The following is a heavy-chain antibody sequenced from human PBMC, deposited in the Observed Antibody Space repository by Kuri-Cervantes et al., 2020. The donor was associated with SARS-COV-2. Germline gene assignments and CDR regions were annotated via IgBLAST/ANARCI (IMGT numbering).Heavy chain of an antibody. CDR3: ARDTVPSIAAAGKYYYYGMDV. CDR2: ISGSGGST. D-gene: IGHD6-13*01. Sequence: GESLKISCAASGFTFSSYSMNWVRQAPGKGLEWVSAISGSGGSTYYADSVKGRFTISRDNSKNTLYLQMNSLRAEDTAVYYCARDTVPSIAAAGKYYYYGMDVWGQGTTVTVSS. CDR1: GFTFSSYS. J-gene: IGHJ6*02. V-gene: IGHV3-23*01.